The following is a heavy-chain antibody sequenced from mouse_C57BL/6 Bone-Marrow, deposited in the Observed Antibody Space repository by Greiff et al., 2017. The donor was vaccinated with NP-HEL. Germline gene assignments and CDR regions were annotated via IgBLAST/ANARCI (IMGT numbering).Heavy chain of an antibody. CDR3: ARSITTVVATGYFDV. CDR2: IYPRSGNT. D-gene: IGHD1-1*01. Sequence: QVQLQQSGAELARPGASVKLSCKASGYTFTSYGISWVKQRTGQGLEWIGEIYPRSGNTYYNEKFKGKATLTADKSSSTAYMELRSLTSEDSAVYFCARSITTVVATGYFDVWGTGTTVTVSS. J-gene: IGHJ1*03. V-gene: IGHV1-81*01. CDR1: GYTFTSYG.